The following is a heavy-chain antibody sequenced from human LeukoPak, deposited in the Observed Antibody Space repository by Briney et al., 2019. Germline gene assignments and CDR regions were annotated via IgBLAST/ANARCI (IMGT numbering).Heavy chain of an antibody. CDR3: TREGYYGSGSPPSLYFDY. D-gene: IGHD3-10*01. J-gene: IGHJ4*02. CDR2: TSSDLNVK. V-gene: IGHV3-30*03. CDR1: GFTVNSYA. Sequence: GGSLRLSCAASGFTVNSYALTWVRQAPGKGLEWVAVTSSDLNVKLYADSVKGRFTISRDNSRSTLYLQMNSLRPEDTAIYYCTREGYYGSGSPPSLYFDYWGQGTLVTVSS.